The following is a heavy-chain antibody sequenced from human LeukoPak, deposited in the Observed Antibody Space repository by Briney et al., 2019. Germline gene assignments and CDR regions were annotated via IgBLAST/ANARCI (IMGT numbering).Heavy chain of an antibody. CDR3: AALDGSVTYGVGY. V-gene: IGHV1-24*01. CDR2: FDPEDGET. D-gene: IGHD3-10*01. CDR1: GGTFSSYA. J-gene: IGHJ4*02. Sequence: GASVKVSCKASGGTFSSYAIDWVRQAPGQGLEWMGGFDPEDGETIYAQKFQGRVTMTEDTSTDTAYMELRSLRYEDTAVYYCAALDGSVTYGVGYWGQGTLVTVSS.